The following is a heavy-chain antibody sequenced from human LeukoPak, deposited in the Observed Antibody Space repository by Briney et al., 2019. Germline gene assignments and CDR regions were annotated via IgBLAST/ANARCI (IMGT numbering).Heavy chain of an antibody. CDR1: GFTFSSYA. Sequence: GSLRLSCAASGFTFSSYAMSWVRQAPGKGLEWVSAISGSGGSTYYADSVKGRFAISRDNSKNTLYLQMNSLRAEDTAVYYCAKAIRGGYSGYGPFDYWGQGTLVTVSS. V-gene: IGHV3-23*01. J-gene: IGHJ4*02. CDR3: AKAIRGGYSGYGPFDY. D-gene: IGHD5-12*01. CDR2: ISGSGGST.